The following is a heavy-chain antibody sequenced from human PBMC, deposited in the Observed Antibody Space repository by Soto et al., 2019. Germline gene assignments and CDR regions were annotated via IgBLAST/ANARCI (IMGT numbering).Heavy chain of an antibody. CDR3: ASHAAGGMGTKYQLLPFDS. V-gene: IGHV4-34*02. J-gene: IGHJ4*02. CDR1: GGSFSGYY. Sequence: VQLQQWGAGLLKPSETLSLNCAVYGGSFSGYYWSWIRQPPGKGLGWIGEINHSGNTNCSPSLNSRVTISVDTSKNQFSLKLNSVTAADTAVYYCASHAAGGMGTKYQLLPFDSWGQGTLVTVSS. CDR2: INHSGNT. D-gene: IGHD2-2*01.